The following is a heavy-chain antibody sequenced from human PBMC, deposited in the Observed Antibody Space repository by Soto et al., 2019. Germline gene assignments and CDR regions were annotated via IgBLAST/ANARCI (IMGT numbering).Heavy chain of an antibody. J-gene: IGHJ4*02. CDR1: GYTFTSYY. V-gene: IGHV1-46*01. CDR2: INPSGGST. CDR3: ATPLGGPVDY. Sequence: AAVKVSCKASGYTFTSYYMHWVRQAPGQGLEWMGIINPSGGSTSYAQEFQGRVTMTRDTSTSTVYMELSSLRSEDTAAYYCATPLGGPVDYWGQGTLVTVSS. D-gene: IGHD2-15*01.